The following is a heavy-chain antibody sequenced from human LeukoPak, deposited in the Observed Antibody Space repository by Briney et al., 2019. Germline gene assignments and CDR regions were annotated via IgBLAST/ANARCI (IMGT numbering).Heavy chain of an antibody. CDR2: INHSGST. Sequence: SETLSLTCAVYGGSFSGHFWTWIRQPPGEGLEWVGEINHSGSTNYNASLKSRVTISVGTSKNHFSLKLSSVTAADTAVYYCARAPAAAGTIDYWGQGTLVTVSS. V-gene: IGHV4-34*01. J-gene: IGHJ4*02. D-gene: IGHD6-13*01. CDR3: ARAPAAAGTIDY. CDR1: GGSFSGHF.